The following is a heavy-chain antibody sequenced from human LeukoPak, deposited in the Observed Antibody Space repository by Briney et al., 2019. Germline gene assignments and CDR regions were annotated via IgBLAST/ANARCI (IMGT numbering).Heavy chain of an antibody. J-gene: IGHJ3*02. Sequence: GGTLRFSCAASGFTFRRHWMSWVRKAPGKGLEWVAHINQDGSRQYYVDSVKGRFTISRDNAKSSQYLQMNSLRAEDTAVYYCARGRDRGVIAHDAFDIWGQGTMVTVSS. CDR2: INQDGSRQ. CDR1: GFTFRRHW. D-gene: IGHD3-10*01. CDR3: ARGRDRGVIAHDAFDI. V-gene: IGHV3-7*01.